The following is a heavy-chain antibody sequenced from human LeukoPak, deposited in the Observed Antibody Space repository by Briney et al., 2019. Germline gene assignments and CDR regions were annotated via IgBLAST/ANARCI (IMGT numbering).Heavy chain of an antibody. V-gene: IGHV4-38-2*01. J-gene: IGHJ4*01. D-gene: IGHD3-22*01. CDR1: GYHLSSGYY. CDR2: GFHIGMT. Sequence: KPSETLSPTCAVSGYHLSSGYYWGWLRQPLGKGLQWIGSGFHIGMTYYNPSLKSRVTISLDTSRNEVSLKLNSMTAADTAVYFCVRYTSKGQPPMIRVAFPDHWGRGTLVTVSS. CDR3: VRYTSKGQPPMIRVAFPDH.